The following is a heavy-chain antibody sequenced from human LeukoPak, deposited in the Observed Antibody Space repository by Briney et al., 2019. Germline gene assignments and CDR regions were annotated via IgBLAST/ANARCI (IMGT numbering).Heavy chain of an antibody. CDR1: GGSISSSSYY. J-gene: IGHJ4*02. CDR3: ARRRIVGATLDY. Sequence: SETLSLTCTVSGGSISSSSYYWGWIRQPPGKGLEWIGSIYYSGSTYYHPSLKIRVTISVDTSKNQYSRKLSSVTAADTAVYYCARRRIVGATLDYWGQGTLVTVSS. CDR2: IYYSGST. V-gene: IGHV4-39*01. D-gene: IGHD1-26*01.